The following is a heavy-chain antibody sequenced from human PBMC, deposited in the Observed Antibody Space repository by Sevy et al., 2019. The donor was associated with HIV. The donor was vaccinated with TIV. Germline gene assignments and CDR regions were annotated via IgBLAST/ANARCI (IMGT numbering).Heavy chain of an antibody. D-gene: IGHD3-22*01. V-gene: IGHV4-59*08. CDR1: GGSISSYY. J-gene: IGHJ4*02. CDR3: ARHSSRYYDSSGHFDY. CDR2: IYYSGST. Sequence: SENLSLTCTVSGGSISSYYWSWIRQPPGKGLEWIGYIYYSGSTNYNPSLKSRVTISVDTSKNQFSLKLSSVTAADTAVYYCARHSSRYYDSSGHFDYWGQGTLVTVSS.